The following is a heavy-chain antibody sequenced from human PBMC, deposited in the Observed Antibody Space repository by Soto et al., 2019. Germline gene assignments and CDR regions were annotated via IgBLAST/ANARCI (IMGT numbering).Heavy chain of an antibody. CDR3: ARRRNFPEYYFDY. J-gene: IGHJ4*02. CDR2: INPNSGGT. V-gene: IGHV1-2*04. Sequence: GASVKVSCKASGYTFTGYYMHWVRQAPGQGLEWMGWINPNSGGTNYAQKFQGWVTMTRDTSISTAYMELSRLRSDDTAVYYCARRRNFPEYYFDYWGQGTLVTVSS. CDR1: GYTFTGYY.